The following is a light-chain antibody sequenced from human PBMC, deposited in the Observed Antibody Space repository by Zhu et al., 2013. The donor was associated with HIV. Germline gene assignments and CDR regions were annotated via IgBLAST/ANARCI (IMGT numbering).Light chain of an antibody. Sequence: DIQMTQSPSSLSASVGDRVTITCRASQSISSYLNWYQQKAGKAPKLLISKASSLESGVPSRFTGSGSGTEFALTIYGLQAEDSATYYXQQTKSYPFSFGPGTKV. V-gene: IGKV1-39*01. CDR2: KAS. CDR3: QQTKSYPFS. CDR1: QSISSY. J-gene: IGKJ3*01.